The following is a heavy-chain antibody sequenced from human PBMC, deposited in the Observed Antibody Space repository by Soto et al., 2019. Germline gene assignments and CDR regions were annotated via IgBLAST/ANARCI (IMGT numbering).Heavy chain of an antibody. Sequence: QVQLVQSGAEVKKPGASVKVSCKASGYTFTSYGISWVRQAPGQGLEWRGWISGYNGQASYAEKLQGRVTMSTDTSKSTAYMELRSLRSDDTAVYYCAREVQWVAATPGDVFGFWGQGAKVIVSS. CDR3: AREVQWVAATPGDVFGF. V-gene: IGHV1-18*01. CDR1: GYTFTSYG. J-gene: IGHJ3*01. CDR2: ISGYNGQA. D-gene: IGHD6-19*01.